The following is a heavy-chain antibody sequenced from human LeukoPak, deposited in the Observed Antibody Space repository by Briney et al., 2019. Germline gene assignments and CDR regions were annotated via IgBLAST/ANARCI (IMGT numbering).Heavy chain of an antibody. CDR1: GYSISSGYY. V-gene: IGHV4-38-2*02. D-gene: IGHD3-22*01. J-gene: IGHJ4*02. CDR2: IYYTGST. Sequence: ESGPGLVKPSETLSLTCTVSGYSISSGYYWGWIRQPPGKGLEWIGSIYYTGSTYYNPSLKSRVTISVDTSKNQFSLKLTSVTAADTAVYYCARDRVVYYDSTGYYNYWGQGTLVTVSS. CDR3: ARDRVVYYDSTGYYNY.